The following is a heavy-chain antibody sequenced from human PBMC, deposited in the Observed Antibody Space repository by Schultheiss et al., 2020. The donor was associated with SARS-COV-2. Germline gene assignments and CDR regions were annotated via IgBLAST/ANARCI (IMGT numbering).Heavy chain of an antibody. CDR3: ARDRVNWKEKDFDY. Sequence: GGSLRLSCAASGFTFSSYAMSWVRQAPGKGLEWVSAISGSGGSIYYADSVKGRFTISRDNAKNSLYLQMNSLRAEDTAVYYCARDRVNWKEKDFDYWGQGTLVTVAS. D-gene: IGHD1-1*01. CDR2: ISGSGGSI. CDR1: GFTFSSYA. V-gene: IGHV3-23*01. J-gene: IGHJ4*02.